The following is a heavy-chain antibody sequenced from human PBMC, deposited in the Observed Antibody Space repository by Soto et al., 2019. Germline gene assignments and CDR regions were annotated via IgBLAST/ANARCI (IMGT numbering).Heavy chain of an antibody. CDR2: ISAYNGNT. CDR1: GYTFTSYG. Sequence: ASVKVSCKASGYTFTSYGISWVRQAPGQGLEWMGWISAYNGNTNYAQKLQGRVTMTTDTSTSTAYMELRSLRSDDTAVYYCARSIAARRLRLVNDWFDPWGQGTLVTVSS. CDR3: ARSIAARRLRLVNDWFDP. J-gene: IGHJ5*02. D-gene: IGHD6-6*01. V-gene: IGHV1-18*01.